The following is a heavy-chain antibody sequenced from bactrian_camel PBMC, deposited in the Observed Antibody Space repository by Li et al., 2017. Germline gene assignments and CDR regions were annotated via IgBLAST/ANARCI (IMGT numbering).Heavy chain of an antibody. CDR2: INTGGGTT. CDR1: GFTFSSYW. D-gene: IGHD1*01. V-gene: IGHV3S1*01. J-gene: IGHJ7*01. Sequence: HVQLVESGGGLVQPGGSLRLSCAASGFTFSSYWMYWVRQAPGKGLEWVSAINTGGGTTYYADSAKGRFTISRDDPKNTLYLEMNSLNAEDTAVYYCATDPYGLTQCALDYWGKGTQVTVS.